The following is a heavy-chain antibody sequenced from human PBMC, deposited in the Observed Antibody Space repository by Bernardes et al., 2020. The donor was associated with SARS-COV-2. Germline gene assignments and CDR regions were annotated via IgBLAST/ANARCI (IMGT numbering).Heavy chain of an antibody. V-gene: IGHV4-34*01. Sequence: SETLSLTRAVYGGSFSGYYWSWIRQYPGKGLEWIGEIDHGGRTNYNPSLKSRVTMSLDTSKNQFSLKLRSVTAADSAVYFCARGPYCSSTSCYRSFDTWGQGTLVTVSS. J-gene: IGHJ4*02. D-gene: IGHD2-2*01. CDR1: GGSFSGYY. CDR2: IDHGGRT. CDR3: ARGPYCSSTSCYRSFDT.